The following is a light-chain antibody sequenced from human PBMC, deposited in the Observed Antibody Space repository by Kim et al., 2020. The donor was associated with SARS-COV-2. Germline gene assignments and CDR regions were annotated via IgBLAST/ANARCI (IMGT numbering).Light chain of an antibody. CDR3: QQYGNSPLT. CDR1: QNIGNFY. V-gene: IGKV3-20*01. CDR2: GTS. Sequence: SPGERATLSCRASQNIGNFYVACDQQKGGPTPRVVIYGTSNRATGVPDRFSGGGSGTDFSLTISRLEAEDSAVYYCQQYGNSPLTFGQGTRLEIK. J-gene: IGKJ5*01.